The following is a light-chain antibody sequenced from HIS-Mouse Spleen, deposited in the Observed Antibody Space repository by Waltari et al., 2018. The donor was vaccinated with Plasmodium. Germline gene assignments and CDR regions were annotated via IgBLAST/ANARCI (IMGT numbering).Light chain of an antibody. CDR3: YSTDSSGNHRV. V-gene: IGLV3-10*01. CDR2: EDS. J-gene: IGLJ3*02. Sequence: SYELTQPPSVSVSPGQTARITCSGDALPKKYAYWYQQKSGQAPVLVIYEDSKRPSGIRERFSGSSSGTMANLTISGAQVEDEADYYCYSTDSSGNHRVFGGGTKLTVL. CDR1: ALPKKY.